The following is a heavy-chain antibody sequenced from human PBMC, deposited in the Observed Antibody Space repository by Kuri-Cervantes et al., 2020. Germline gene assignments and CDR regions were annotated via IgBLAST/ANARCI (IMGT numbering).Heavy chain of an antibody. CDR1: GYTFTSYG. V-gene: IGHV1-18*01. CDR3: ARDRMVQVVIMGWVYMDV. J-gene: IGHJ6*03. CDR2: ISAYNGNT. Sequence: ASVKVSCKASGYTFTSYGISWVRQAPGQGLEWMGWISAYNGNTNYAQKLQGRVTMTTDTSTSTAYMELRSLRSDDTAVYYCARDRMVQVVIMGWVYMDVWCKGTTVTVSS. D-gene: IGHD3-10*01.